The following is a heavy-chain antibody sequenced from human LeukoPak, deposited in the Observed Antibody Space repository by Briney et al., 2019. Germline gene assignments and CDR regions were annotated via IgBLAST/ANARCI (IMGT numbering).Heavy chain of an antibody. J-gene: IGHJ4*02. V-gene: IGHV3-33*06. Sequence: PGGTLRLSCAASGFTFSSYGMHWVRQAPGKGLEGVAVLWYDGNNKYYADSVKGRFTISRDNSKNKLYLQMNSLRAEDKAEYYCAKDDYGGNSGMDYWGQGTLVTVSS. CDR1: GFTFSSYG. CDR3: AKDDYGGNSGMDY. D-gene: IGHD4-23*01. CDR2: LWYDGNNK.